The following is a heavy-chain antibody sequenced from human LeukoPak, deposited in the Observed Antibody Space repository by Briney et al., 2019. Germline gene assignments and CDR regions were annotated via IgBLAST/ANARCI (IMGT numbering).Heavy chain of an antibody. V-gene: IGHV5-51*01. CDR2: IYPGDSDT. Sequence: GESLKISCKGSGYSFTSYWIGWVRQMPGKGLEWMGIIYPGDSDTRYSPSFQGQVTISADKSISTAYLQWSSLKASDTAMYYCARHRYCSSTSCYALRSMDVWGQGTTVTVSS. CDR1: GYSFTSYW. D-gene: IGHD2-2*01. CDR3: ARHRYCSSTSCYALRSMDV. J-gene: IGHJ6*02.